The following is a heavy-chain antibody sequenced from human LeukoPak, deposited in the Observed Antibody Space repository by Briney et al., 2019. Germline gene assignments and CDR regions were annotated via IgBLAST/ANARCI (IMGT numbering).Heavy chain of an antibody. Sequence: PGGSLRLSCAASGFTFSSYAMSWVRQAPGKGLEWVSAISGRSDRTYYTDSVKGRFTISRDNSKNTLYLQMKSLRAEDTAIYYCAKDRVASTWPKDAFDIWGQGTMVTVSS. CDR2: ISGRSDRT. V-gene: IGHV3-23*01. D-gene: IGHD6-13*01. CDR1: GFTFSSYA. J-gene: IGHJ3*02. CDR3: AKDRVASTWPKDAFDI.